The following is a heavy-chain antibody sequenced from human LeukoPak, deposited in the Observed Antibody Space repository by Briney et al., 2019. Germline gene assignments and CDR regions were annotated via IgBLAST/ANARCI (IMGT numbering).Heavy chain of an antibody. CDR3: ASQHLLLYYFDY. J-gene: IGHJ4*02. CDR1: GGSFTSYY. Sequence: SETLSLTCTVSGGSFTSYYWSWIRQPPGKGLEWIGHIYYSGNTNYNPSLKSRVTISVDTSKNQFSLKLSSVTAADTAVYYCASQHLLLYYFDYWGQGTLGTVSS. V-gene: IGHV4-59*01. D-gene: IGHD2-21*02. CDR2: IYYSGNT.